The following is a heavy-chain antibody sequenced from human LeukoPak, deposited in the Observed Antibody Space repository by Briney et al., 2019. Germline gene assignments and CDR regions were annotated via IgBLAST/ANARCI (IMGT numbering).Heavy chain of an antibody. CDR3: AKGSRGRGYSGYGRIYNYYYYYGMDV. V-gene: IGHV3-30*18. CDR1: GFTFSSYG. CDR2: ISYEGSNK. Sequence: PGRSLRLFWAASGFTFSSYGMHCARQAPGKWLEWLAVISYEGSNKYYADSVKGRFTTSRDNSKNTLYLQMNSLRAEDTAVYYCAKGSRGRGYSGYGRIYNYYYYYGMDVWGQGTTVTVSS. D-gene: IGHD5-12*01. J-gene: IGHJ6*02.